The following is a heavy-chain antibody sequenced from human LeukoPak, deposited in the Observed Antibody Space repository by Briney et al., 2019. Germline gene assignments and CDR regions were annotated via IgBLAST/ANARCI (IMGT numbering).Heavy chain of an antibody. Sequence: AETLSLTGSVSGVSISSSRYDWGWIRQPPGKGLEWIVSIYYSGSTYSTPSLKSRVTISVDTSKNQFSLKLSSVTAADTAVYYCARQPKSFPYYYMDVWGKGTTVTVSS. J-gene: IGHJ6*03. CDR3: ARQPKSFPYYYMDV. CDR2: IYYSGST. V-gene: IGHV4-39*01. CDR1: GVSISSSRYD. D-gene: IGHD2/OR15-2a*01.